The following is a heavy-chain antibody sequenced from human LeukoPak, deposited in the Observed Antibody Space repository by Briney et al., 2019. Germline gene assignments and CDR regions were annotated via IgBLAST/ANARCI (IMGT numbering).Heavy chain of an antibody. CDR2: IYYSGST. J-gene: IGHJ4*02. Sequence: SETLSLTCTVSGGSISSYYWSWIRQPPGKGLEWIGYIYYSGSTNYNPSLKSRVTISVDTSKNQFSLKLSSVTAADTAVYYCAGVSHYGDPDYWGQGTLVTVSS. CDR3: AGVSHYGDPDY. CDR1: GGSISSYY. D-gene: IGHD4-17*01. V-gene: IGHV4-59*01.